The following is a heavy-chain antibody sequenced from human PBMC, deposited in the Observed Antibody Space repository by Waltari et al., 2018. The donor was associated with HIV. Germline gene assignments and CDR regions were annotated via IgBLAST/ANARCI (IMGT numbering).Heavy chain of an antibody. CDR2: INPNSGGT. Sequence: QVQLVQSGAEVKKPGASVKVSCKASGYTFTAYDMHWVRQAPGQGLEWLGGINPNSGGTKYAQKFQGRVTMTRDTSISTAYMELSRLRSDDTAVYYCARAVAAAGPDAFDIWGQGTMVTVSS. CDR3: ARAVAAAGPDAFDI. D-gene: IGHD6-13*01. J-gene: IGHJ3*02. V-gene: IGHV1-2*02. CDR1: GYTFTAYD.